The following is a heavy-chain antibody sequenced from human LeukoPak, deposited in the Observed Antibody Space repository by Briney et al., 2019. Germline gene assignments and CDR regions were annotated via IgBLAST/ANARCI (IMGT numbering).Heavy chain of an antibody. Sequence: GGSLRLSCAASGFTFSDYYMSWIRQAPGKGLEWVSYISSSGSTIYYADSVKGRFTISRDNAKNSLYLQMSSLRAEDTAVYYCARAVRFLPGAFDIWGQGTMVTVSS. J-gene: IGHJ3*02. D-gene: IGHD3-3*01. CDR1: GFTFSDYY. V-gene: IGHV3-11*04. CDR2: ISSSGSTI. CDR3: ARAVRFLPGAFDI.